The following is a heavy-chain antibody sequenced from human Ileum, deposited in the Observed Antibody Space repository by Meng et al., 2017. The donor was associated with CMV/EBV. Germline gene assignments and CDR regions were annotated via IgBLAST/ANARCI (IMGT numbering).Heavy chain of an antibody. V-gene: IGHV1-69*05. D-gene: IGHD2-21*02. CDR3: ARDWGTGTECSGDCLSY. Sequence: SVKVSCKASGGTFSSYAISWVRQAPGQGLEWMGGIIPIFGTANYAQKFQGRVTITTDESTSTAYMELSSLRSEDTAVYYCARDWGTGTECSGDCLSYWGQGTLVTVSS. J-gene: IGHJ4*02. CDR1: GGTFSSYA. CDR2: IIPIFGTA.